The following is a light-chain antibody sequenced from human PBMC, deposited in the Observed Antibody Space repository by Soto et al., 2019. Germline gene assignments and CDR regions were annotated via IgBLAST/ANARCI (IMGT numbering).Light chain of an antibody. V-gene: IGKV3-11*01. J-gene: IGKJ4*01. CDR1: QSVSSS. Sequence: EIVLIQSPATLSLSPGERATLSCRASQSVSSSLAWYQQNLGQAPRLLIFDASNRATGIPVRFSGSGSGTDFTLTISSLEPEDFTVYYCQQHSNWPLTFGGGTKLDNK. CDR3: QQHSNWPLT. CDR2: DAS.